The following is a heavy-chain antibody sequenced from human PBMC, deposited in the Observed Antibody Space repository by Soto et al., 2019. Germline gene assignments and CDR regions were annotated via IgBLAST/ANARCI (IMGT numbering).Heavy chain of an antibody. CDR1: GFTFSRYS. J-gene: IGHJ6*02. V-gene: IGHV3-21*01. D-gene: IGHD3-3*01. CDR3: ARDSSEVYDFWSGYYQPGYYYYYGMDV. Sequence: GGSLRVSCAASGFTFSRYSMNWFRQAPGKGLEWVSSISSSSSYIYYADPVKGRFTISRDNAKNSLYLQMNSLRAEDTAVYYCARDSSEVYDFWSGYYQPGYYYYYGMDVWGQGTTVTVSS. CDR2: ISSSSSYI.